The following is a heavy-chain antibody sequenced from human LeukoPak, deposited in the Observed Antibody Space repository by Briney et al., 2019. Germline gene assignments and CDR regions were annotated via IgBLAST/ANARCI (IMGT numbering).Heavy chain of an antibody. V-gene: IGHV3-13*01. D-gene: IGHD2-21*01. Sequence: GGSLRLSCAASGFTFSTYDMHWVRQVSGKGLEWVSSIGTIGDTFYPGSVKGRFTISRENAKNSLYLQMNGLRAGDTAVYYCARATVIGNAPVPGYMDVWGKGGTGTVSS. J-gene: IGHJ6*03. CDR3: ARATVIGNAPVPGYMDV. CDR1: GFTFSTYD. CDR2: IGTIGDT.